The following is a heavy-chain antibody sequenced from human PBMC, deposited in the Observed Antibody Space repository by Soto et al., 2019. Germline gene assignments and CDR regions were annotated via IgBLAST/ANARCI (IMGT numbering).Heavy chain of an antibody. D-gene: IGHD1-26*01. V-gene: IGHV3-7*05. CDR3: VRGASLNFDY. J-gene: IGHJ4*02. CDR1: GFTFSSYW. Sequence: QPGGSLRLSCAASGFTFSSYWMSWVRQAPGKGLEWVANIKPDGSEKYYVDSVKGRFTMSRDNAKNSLYLQMNSLRAEDTAFYYCVRGASLNFDYWGQGTLVTVSS. CDR2: IKPDGSEK.